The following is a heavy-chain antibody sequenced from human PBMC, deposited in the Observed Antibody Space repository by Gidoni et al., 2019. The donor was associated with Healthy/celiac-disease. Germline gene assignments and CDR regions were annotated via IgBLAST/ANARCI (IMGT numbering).Heavy chain of an antibody. CDR2: ISYDGSNK. V-gene: IGHV3-30-3*01. D-gene: IGHD3-9*01. CDR3: ARGVYYDILTGLLGPPLDY. J-gene: IGHJ4*02. CDR1: GFTFRGYA. Sequence: QVQLVESGGGVVQPGRSMRLSCAASGFTFRGYAMHWVRQAPGKGLEWVAVISYDGSNKYDADSVKGRFTISRDNSKNTLYLQMNSLRAEDTAVYYCARGVYYDILTGLLGPPLDYWGQGTLVTVSS.